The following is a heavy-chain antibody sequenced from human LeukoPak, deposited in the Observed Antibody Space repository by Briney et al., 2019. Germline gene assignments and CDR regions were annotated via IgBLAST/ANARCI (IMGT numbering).Heavy chain of an antibody. Sequence: SVKVSCKASGGTFSSYAISWVRQAPGQGLEWMGGIIPIFGTANYAQKFQGRVTITTDESTSTVYMELSSLRSEDTAVYYCAREDSYGYVPYYYYYGMDVWGQGTTVTVSS. CDR2: IIPIFGTA. D-gene: IGHD5-18*01. CDR3: AREDSYGYVPYYYYYGMDV. J-gene: IGHJ6*02. V-gene: IGHV1-69*05. CDR1: GGTFSSYA.